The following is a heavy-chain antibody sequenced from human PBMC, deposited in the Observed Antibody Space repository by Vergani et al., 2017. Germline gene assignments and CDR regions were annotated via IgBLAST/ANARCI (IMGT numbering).Heavy chain of an antibody. CDR3: ARRTDYRDDYVSSDYFRRTLDV. J-gene: IGHJ6*03. CDR2: MNPNSGTT. Sequence: QVQLVQSGAEVKKPGASVKVSCRASGYSFSSYDISWVRQATGQGLEWMGWMNPNSGTTGYAQKFQGRVTMTRNTSIKTAYMEMSRLSFEDAAVYYCARRTDYRDDYVSSDYFRRTLDVWGKGTTVTVS. V-gene: IGHV1-8*01. CDR1: GYSFSSYD. D-gene: IGHD4/OR15-4a*01.